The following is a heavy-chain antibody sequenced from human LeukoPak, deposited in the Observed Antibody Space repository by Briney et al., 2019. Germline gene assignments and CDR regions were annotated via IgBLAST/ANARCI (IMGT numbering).Heavy chain of an antibody. Sequence: GASVKVSCKASGYTFTSYAMHWVRQAPGQRLEWMGWINVGNGNTKYSQKFQGRVTITRDTSASTAYMELSSLRSEDTAVYYCARDLDGQWLKVYVYWGQGTLVTVSS. J-gene: IGHJ4*02. V-gene: IGHV1-3*01. CDR3: ARDLDGQWLKVYVY. D-gene: IGHD6-19*01. CDR2: INVGNGNT. CDR1: GYTFTSYA.